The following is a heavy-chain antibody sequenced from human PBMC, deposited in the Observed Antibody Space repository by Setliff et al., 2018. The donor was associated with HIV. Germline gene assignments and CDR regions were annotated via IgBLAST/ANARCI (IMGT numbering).Heavy chain of an antibody. J-gene: IGHJ5*02. CDR2: MSPNSGNT. CDR1: GYTFTSYD. Sequence: ASVKVSCKASGYTFTSYDINWVRQATGQGLEWMGWMSPNSGNTGYAQKFQGRITMTRNTSISTAYMELSSLRSEDTAVYYCARKNWNDKGKFDPWGQGTLVTVSS. CDR3: ARKNWNDKGKFDP. V-gene: IGHV1-8*01. D-gene: IGHD1-1*01.